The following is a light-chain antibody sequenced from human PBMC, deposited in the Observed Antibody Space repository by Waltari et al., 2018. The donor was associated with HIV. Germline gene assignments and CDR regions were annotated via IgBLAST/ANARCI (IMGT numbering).Light chain of an antibody. CDR1: QGISSY. J-gene: IGKJ5*01. V-gene: IGKV1-9*01. CDR3: QQLNSYPIT. CDR2: AAS. Sequence: IRLTQSPSFLSASVGTRVTITSRAIQGISSYLAWYQQKPGKAPKLLIYAASTLQSGVPSRFSGSGSGTEFTLTISSLQPEDFATYYCQQLNSYPITFGQGTRLEIK.